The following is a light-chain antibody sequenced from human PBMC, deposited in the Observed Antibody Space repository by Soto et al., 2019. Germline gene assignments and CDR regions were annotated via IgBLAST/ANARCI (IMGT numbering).Light chain of an antibody. CDR1: QTVGSY. CDR2: DTS. V-gene: IGKV3-11*01. J-gene: IGKJ1*01. Sequence: EIVLTQSPATLSLSPGGRATLSCRASQTVGSYLAWFRQTPGQAPRLLIYDTSIRATGIPARFSGSGSGTDFTLTISSLEAEDFAVYYCQRRSDWPPTFGQGTKVDIK. CDR3: QRRSDWPPT.